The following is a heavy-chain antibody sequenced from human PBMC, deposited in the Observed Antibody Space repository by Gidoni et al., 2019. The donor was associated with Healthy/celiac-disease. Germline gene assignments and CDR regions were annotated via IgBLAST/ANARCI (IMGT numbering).Heavy chain of an antibody. V-gene: IGHV3-21*01. CDR2: ISSISSYI. CDR1: GFAFRSYS. Sequence: VQLVESGGGLVKPGGSLRLSCAASGFAFRSYSMNWVRQAPGKGLEWVASISSISSYIYYADSVKGRFTISRDNAKNSLYLQMNSLRAEDTAVYYCARDARGGYVVPFDYWGQGTLVTVSS. CDR3: ARDARGGYVVPFDY. D-gene: IGHD5-12*01. J-gene: IGHJ4*02.